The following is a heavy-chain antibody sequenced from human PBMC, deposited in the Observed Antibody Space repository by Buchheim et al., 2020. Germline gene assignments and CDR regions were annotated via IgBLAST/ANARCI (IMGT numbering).Heavy chain of an antibody. D-gene: IGHD3-22*01. CDR2: IKQDGSEK. CDR1: GFTFSSYW. V-gene: IGHV3-7*01. J-gene: IGHJ4*02. CDR3: ARDLTYYYDSTDY. Sequence: EVQLVESGGGLVQPGGSLRLSCAASGFTFSSYWMSWFRQAPGKGLEWVANIKQDGSEKYYVDSVKGRFTISSANAKTSFYLQMNSLRAEDTAVYYCARDLTYYYDSTDYWGQGTL.